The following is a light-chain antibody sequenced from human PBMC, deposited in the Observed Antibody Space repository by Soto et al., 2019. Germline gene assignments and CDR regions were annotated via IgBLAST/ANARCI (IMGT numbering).Light chain of an antibody. CDR2: DAS. CDR1: QRVSRN. J-gene: IGKJ1*01. V-gene: IGKV3-15*01. CDR3: QQYNNWPPWT. Sequence: EIVLTQSPGTLSLSSGERATLSCSASQRVSRNLAWYQQKPGQAPRLLIYDASTRATGIPDRFSGSGSETEFTLTISSLQSEDYAIYYCQQYNNWPPWTFGQGTKVDIK.